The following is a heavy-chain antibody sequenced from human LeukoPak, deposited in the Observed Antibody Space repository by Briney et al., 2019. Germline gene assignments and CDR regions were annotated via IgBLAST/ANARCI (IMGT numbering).Heavy chain of an antibody. CDR1: GGSFSGYY. D-gene: IGHD2-21*02. CDR3: ARPCGGDCYPPQYYFDY. CDR2: INHSGST. J-gene: IGHJ4*02. V-gene: IGHV4-34*01. Sequence: PSETLSLTCAVCGGSFSGYYWSWIRQPPGKGLEWMGEINHSGSTNYNPSLKSRVTISVDTSKNQFSLKLSSVTAADTAVYYCARPCGGDCYPPQYYFDYWGQGTLVTVSS.